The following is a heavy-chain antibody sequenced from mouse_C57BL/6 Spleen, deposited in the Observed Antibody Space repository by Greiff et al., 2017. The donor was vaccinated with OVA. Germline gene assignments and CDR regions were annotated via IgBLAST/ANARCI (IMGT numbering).Heavy chain of an antibody. CDR2: ISNLAYSI. Sequence: EVQLQESGGGLVQPGGSLKLSCAASGFTFSDYGMAWVRQAPRKGPEWVAFISNLAYSIYYADTVTGRFTISRENAKNTLYLEMSSLRSEDTAMYYCARHNYGSAMDYWGQGTSVTVSS. V-gene: IGHV5-15*01. CDR3: ARHNYGSAMDY. J-gene: IGHJ4*01. CDR1: GFTFSDYG. D-gene: IGHD1-1*01.